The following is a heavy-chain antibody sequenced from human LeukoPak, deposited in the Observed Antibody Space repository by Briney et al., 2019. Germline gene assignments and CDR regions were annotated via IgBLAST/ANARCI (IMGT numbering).Heavy chain of an antibody. CDR2: INHSGST. V-gene: IGHV4-34*01. Sequence: PSETLSLTCAVYGGSFSGYYWSWIRQPPGKGLEWIGEINHSGSTNYNPSLKSRVTISVDTSKNQFSLKLSSVTAADTAVYYCARGRGCRYFDWLTLWGQGTLVTVSS. CDR1: GGSFSGYY. D-gene: IGHD3-9*01. J-gene: IGHJ4*02. CDR3: ARGRGCRYFDWLTL.